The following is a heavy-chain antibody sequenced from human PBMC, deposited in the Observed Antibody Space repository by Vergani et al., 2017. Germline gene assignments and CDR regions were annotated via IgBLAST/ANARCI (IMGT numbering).Heavy chain of an antibody. CDR2: INPSGGHT. CDR3: ARGDYGILTGYRY. D-gene: IGHD3-9*01. V-gene: IGHV1-46*03. Sequence: QVQVVQSGAEVKKSGASVKVSCKTSGYTFSNYHMHWVRQAPGQGLEWMGIINPSGGHTNYAQKFQGRVTMTRDTSTSTVYMELSSLRSEDTAIYYCARGDYGILTGYRYWGQGTLVTVS. CDR1: GYTFSNYH. J-gene: IGHJ4*02.